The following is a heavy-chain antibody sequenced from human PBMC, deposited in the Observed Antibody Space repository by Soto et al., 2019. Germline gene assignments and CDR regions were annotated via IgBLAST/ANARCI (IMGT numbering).Heavy chain of an antibody. J-gene: IGHJ4*02. CDR1: GGSFSGYY. D-gene: IGHD2-2*01. V-gene: IGHV4-34*01. CDR2: INHSGST. CDR3: ARVPLNCSSTSCRFDD. Sequence: SETLSLTCAVYGGSFSGYYWSWIRQPPGKGLEWIGEINHSGSTNYNPSLKSRVTISVDTSKNQFSLKLSSVTAADTAVYYCARVPLNCSSTSCRFDDWGQGTLVTVSS.